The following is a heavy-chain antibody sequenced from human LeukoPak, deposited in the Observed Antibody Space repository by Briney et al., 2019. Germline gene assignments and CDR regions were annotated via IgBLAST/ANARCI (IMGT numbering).Heavy chain of an antibody. D-gene: IGHD5-18*01. CDR2: INHSGST. V-gene: IGHV4-34*01. J-gene: IGHJ4*02. Sequence: PSETLSLTCAVYGGSFSGYYWSWIRQPPGKGLEWIGEINHSGSTNYNPSLKSRITISVDTSKNQFSLKLSSVTAADTAVYYCARWGIRDPAMVLDYWGQGTLVTVSS. CDR1: GGSFSGYY. CDR3: ARWGIRDPAMVLDY.